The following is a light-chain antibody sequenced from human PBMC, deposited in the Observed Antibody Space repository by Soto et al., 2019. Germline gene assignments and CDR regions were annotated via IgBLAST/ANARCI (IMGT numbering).Light chain of an antibody. J-gene: IGKJ1*01. V-gene: IGKV1-5*03. CDR3: QQYNSYSRT. CDR1: QSISTW. CDR2: KAS. Sequence: DIQMTQSPSTLSASVGDRVTTTCRANQSISTWLAWYQQEPGKAPKLLIYKASHLDSGVPSRFSGSGSGTEFTLTISSLQPDDFATYYCQQYNSYSRTFGQGTKVEIK.